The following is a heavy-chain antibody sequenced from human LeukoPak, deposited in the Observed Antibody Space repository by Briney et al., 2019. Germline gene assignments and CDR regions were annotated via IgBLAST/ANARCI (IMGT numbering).Heavy chain of an antibody. CDR3: ARPETTVTDTFDY. V-gene: IGHV5-51*01. D-gene: IGHD4-17*01. CDR1: GYSFTSYW. Sequence: GESLKISCKGSGYSFTSYWIGWVRQVPGKGLEWMGIIYPGGSDTRYSPSFQGQVTISADKSISTAYLQWSSLKASDTAMYYCARPETTVTDTFDYWGQGTLVTVSS. J-gene: IGHJ4*02. CDR2: IYPGGSDT.